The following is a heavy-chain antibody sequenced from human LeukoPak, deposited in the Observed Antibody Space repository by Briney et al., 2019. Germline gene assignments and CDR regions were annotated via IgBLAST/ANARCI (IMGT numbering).Heavy chain of an antibody. V-gene: IGHV4-31*03. D-gene: IGHD3-22*01. Sequence: PSETLSLTCTVSGGSISSGGYYWSWIRQHPGKGLEWIGYIYYSGSTYYNPSLKSRVTISVDTSKNQFSLKLSSVTAADTAVYYCARRSYYYDSSGRSDWYFDLWGRGTLVTVSS. CDR1: GGSISSGGYY. CDR3: ARRSYYYDSSGRSDWYFDL. CDR2: IYYSGST. J-gene: IGHJ2*01.